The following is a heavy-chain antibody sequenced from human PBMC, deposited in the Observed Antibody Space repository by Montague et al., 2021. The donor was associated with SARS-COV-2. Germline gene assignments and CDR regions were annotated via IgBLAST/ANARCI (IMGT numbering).Heavy chain of an antibody. J-gene: IGHJ6*04. CDR3: ARVGVVTMVRGVIPAHYYYGMDV. Sequence: SGSTHYNPSFKSRVTISVDTSKNQFSLKLSSVTDAYIAVYYCARVGVVTMVRGVIPAHYYYGMDVWGKGTTVPVSS. D-gene: IGHD3-10*01. CDR2: SGST. V-gene: IGHV4-59*08.